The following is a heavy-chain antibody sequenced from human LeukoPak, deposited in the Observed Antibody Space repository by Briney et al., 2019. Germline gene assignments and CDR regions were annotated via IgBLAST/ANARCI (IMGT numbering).Heavy chain of an antibody. Sequence: AASVKVSCKASGGTFTTYPISWVRQAPGQGLEWMGGIIAIFGIPNYAQKFQGRVTITTDESTSTVYMELTSLRSEDTAVYYCAREPTATGGWFDPWGQGTLVTVSS. CDR3: AREPTATGGWFDP. D-gene: IGHD1-1*01. V-gene: IGHV1-69*05. J-gene: IGHJ5*02. CDR1: GGTFTTYP. CDR2: IIAIFGIP.